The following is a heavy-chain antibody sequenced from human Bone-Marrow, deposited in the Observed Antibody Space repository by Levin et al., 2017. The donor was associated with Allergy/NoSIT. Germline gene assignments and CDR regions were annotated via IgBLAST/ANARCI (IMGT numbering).Heavy chain of an antibody. CDR3: ARVWDCSGGSCYPYYYDYYMDV. CDR1: GFTFSSYE. CDR2: ISSSGSSI. J-gene: IGHJ6*03. D-gene: IGHD2-15*01. V-gene: IGHV3-48*03. Sequence: GGSLRLSCAASGFTFSSYEMNWVRQAPGKGLEWVSYISSSGSSIYYADSVKGRFTISRDNAKNSLYLQMNSLRAEDTAVYYCARVWDCSGGSCYPYYYDYYMDVWGKGTTVTVSS.